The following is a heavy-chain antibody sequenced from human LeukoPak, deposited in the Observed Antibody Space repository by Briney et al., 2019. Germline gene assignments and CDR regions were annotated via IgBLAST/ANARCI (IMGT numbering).Heavy chain of an antibody. D-gene: IGHD1-26*01. J-gene: IGHJ3*02. CDR3: AKKTIVGATVDAFDI. Sequence: PGGSLRLSCAASGFTFSNYGMHWVRQAPGKGLGWVASIRYDGGNKYYADSVKGRFTISRDNSMNTLYLQMNSLRAEDTAVYYCAKKTIVGATVDAFDIWGQGTMVTVSS. V-gene: IGHV3-30*02. CDR2: IRYDGGNK. CDR1: GFTFSNYG.